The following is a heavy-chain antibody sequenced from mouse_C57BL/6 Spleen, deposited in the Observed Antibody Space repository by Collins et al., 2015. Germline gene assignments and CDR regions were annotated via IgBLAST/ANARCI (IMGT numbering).Heavy chain of an antibody. V-gene: IGHV1-15*01. CDR2: IDPETSGT. CDR3: SSLSNYFDY. CDR1: GYTFTDYE. D-gene: IGHD2-5*01. J-gene: IGHJ2*01. Sequence: QVQLQQSGAELVRPGASVTLSCKASGYTFTDYEMHWVKQTPVHGLEWIGAIDPETSGTAYNQKFKGKAKLTTDKSSSTAYMGLRGLTSEDSAVYYCSSLSNYFDYWGQGTTLTVSS.